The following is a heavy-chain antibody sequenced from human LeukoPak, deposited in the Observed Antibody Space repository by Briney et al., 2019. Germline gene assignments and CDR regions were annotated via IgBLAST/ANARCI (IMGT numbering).Heavy chain of an antibody. CDR3: TAGIYGVRGYSLDY. J-gene: IGHJ4*02. CDR2: IFSDGGT. Sequence: PGGSLRLSCAASAFTVSSNYMSWVRQAPGKGLDCVSIIFSDGGTSYSDSVKGRFTVSRDNSKNTLYLQMNNLRAEDTAVYYCTAGIYGVRGYSLDYWGQGTLGTVS. D-gene: IGHD4/OR15-4a*01. CDR1: AFTVSSNY. V-gene: IGHV3-53*01.